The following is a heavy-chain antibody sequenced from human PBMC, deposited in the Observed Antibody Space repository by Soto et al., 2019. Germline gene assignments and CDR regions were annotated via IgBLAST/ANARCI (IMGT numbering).Heavy chain of an antibody. D-gene: IGHD4-17*01. V-gene: IGHV5-51*01. CDR1: GYSFISYW. CDR2: IYPADSDT. J-gene: IGHJ4*01. Sequence: GESLKISCQASGYSFISYWIGWVRQMPGKGLEWMGTIYPADSDTRYSPSFEGQVTISADKSISTAYMQWNSLKASDTAMYYCARKHYGGNSIDYWGRGPLVTVSS. CDR3: ARKHYGGNSIDY.